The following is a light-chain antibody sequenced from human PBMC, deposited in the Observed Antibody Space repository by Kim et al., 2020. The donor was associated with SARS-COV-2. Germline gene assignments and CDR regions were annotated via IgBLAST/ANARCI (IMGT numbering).Light chain of an antibody. CDR2: GAS. V-gene: IGKV3-20*01. J-gene: IGKJ2*01. Sequence: SPGERATLSCRASQTIRSRYLAWYQQTPGQAPRLLIHGASSRAAGIPDRFSGSGSGTDFTLTISRLEPEDSAVYYCQQYGGSPPYTFGQGTKLEI. CDR3: QQYGGSPPYT. CDR1: QTIRSRY.